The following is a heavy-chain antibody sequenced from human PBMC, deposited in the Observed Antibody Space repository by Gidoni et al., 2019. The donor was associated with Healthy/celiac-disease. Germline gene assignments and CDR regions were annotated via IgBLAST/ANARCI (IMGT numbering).Heavy chain of an antibody. Sequence: EVQLVESGGGLVQPGGSLRLYCAASGFTFSDHYMDWVRQAPGKGLGWVGRTRNKANSYTTEYAASVKGRFTISRDDSKNSLYLQMNSLKTEDTAVYYCARVKDSSGWRGAFDIWGQGTMVTVSS. J-gene: IGHJ3*02. CDR2: TRNKANSYTT. V-gene: IGHV3-72*01. CDR1: GFTFSDHY. CDR3: ARVKDSSGWRGAFDI. D-gene: IGHD6-19*01.